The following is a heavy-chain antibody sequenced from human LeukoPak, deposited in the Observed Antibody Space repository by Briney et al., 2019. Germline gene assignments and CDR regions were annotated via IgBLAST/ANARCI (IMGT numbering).Heavy chain of an antibody. CDR3: AKDRATVADTGFFGAY. J-gene: IGHJ4*02. V-gene: IGHV3-23*01. Sequence: GGSLRLSCAASGFTFSSYAMSWVRQAPGKGLEWVSVISGSGSDAVYADSVKGRFTISRDNSKNTLYLQMNSLRAEDTAVYYCAKDRATVADTGFFGAYWGQGTLVTVSS. CDR2: ISGSGSDA. D-gene: IGHD6-19*01. CDR1: GFTFSSYA.